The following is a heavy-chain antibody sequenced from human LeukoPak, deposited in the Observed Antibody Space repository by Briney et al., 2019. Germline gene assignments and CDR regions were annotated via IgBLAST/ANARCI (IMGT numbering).Heavy chain of an antibody. Sequence: ASVKVSCKASGYTFTSYGISWVRQAPGQGLERMGWISAYNGNTNYAQKLQGRVTMTTDTSTSTAYMELRSLRSDDTAVYYCARVLIVVVPAAIDLDYWGQGTLVTVSS. CDR2: ISAYNGNT. CDR3: ARVLIVVVPAAIDLDY. J-gene: IGHJ4*02. D-gene: IGHD2-2*01. CDR1: GYTFTSYG. V-gene: IGHV1-18*01.